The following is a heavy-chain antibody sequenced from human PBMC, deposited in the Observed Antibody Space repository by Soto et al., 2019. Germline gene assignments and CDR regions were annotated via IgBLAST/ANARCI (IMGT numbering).Heavy chain of an antibody. CDR2: SYYSGTT. D-gene: IGHD1-20*01. Sequence: SETLSLTCTVSGASISVHSYYWTWIRQPPGKGLEWIGSSYYSGTTYFNPSLKSRATISVDTSKNQFSLRLTSVTAADTAISYCTTRYNLNDKYFEPWGPGALVTVSS. CDR1: GASISVHSYY. J-gene: IGHJ5*02. V-gene: IGHV4-39*01. CDR3: TTRYNLNDKYFEP.